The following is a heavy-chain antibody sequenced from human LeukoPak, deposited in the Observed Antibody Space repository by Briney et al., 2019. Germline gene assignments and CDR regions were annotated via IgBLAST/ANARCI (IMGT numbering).Heavy chain of an antibody. D-gene: IGHD3-10*01. CDR2: ISSSSSYI. V-gene: IGHV3-21*01. CDR1: GGSISSSSYY. Sequence: TSETLSLTCTVSGGSISSSSYYWGWVRQAPGKGLEWVSSISSSSSYIYYADSVKGRFTISRDNAKNSLYLQMNSLRAEDPAVYYCANGAHDYCDSWGQGTLVTVSS. J-gene: IGHJ4*02. CDR3: ANGAHDYCDS.